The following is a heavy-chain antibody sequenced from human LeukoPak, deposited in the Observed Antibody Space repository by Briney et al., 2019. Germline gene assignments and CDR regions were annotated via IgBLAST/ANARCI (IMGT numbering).Heavy chain of an antibody. V-gene: IGHV3-74*01. Sequence: GGSLRLSCAASGFTFSHFWMSWVRQAPGKGLVWVSRINSDGSSTSYADSVKGRFTISRDNAKNTLYLQMNSLRAEDTAVYYCARGGYYYDSSVPDFDYWGQGTLVTVSS. CDR2: INSDGSST. CDR1: GFTFSHFW. CDR3: ARGGYYYDSSVPDFDY. D-gene: IGHD3-22*01. J-gene: IGHJ4*02.